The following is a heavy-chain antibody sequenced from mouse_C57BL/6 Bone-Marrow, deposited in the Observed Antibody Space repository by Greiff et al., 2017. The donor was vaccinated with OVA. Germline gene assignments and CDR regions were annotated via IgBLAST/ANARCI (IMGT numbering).Heavy chain of an antibody. Sequence: QVQLQQSGAELARPGASVKLSCKASGYTFTSYGISWVKQRTGQGLEWIGEIYPRSGNTYYNEKFKGKATLTADKSSRTAYMELRSLTSEYSAVYFCAREDSTHPYYLDYWGHGTPLTVSS. V-gene: IGHV1-81*01. D-gene: IGHD2-5*01. CDR2: IYPRSGNT. CDR1: GYTFTSYG. CDR3: AREDSTHPYYLDY. J-gene: IGHJ2*01.